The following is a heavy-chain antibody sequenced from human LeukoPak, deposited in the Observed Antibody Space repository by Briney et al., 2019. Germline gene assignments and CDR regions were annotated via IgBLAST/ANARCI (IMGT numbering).Heavy chain of an antibody. Sequence: GGSLRLSCAASGFTFSSFGMHWVRQAPGKGLEWVAVIWYDGSNKYYADSVKGRFTISRDNSKNTLYLQMNSLRAEDTAVYYCARELPPVVTYYFDYWGQGTLVIVSS. D-gene: IGHD2-15*01. CDR2: IWYDGSNK. J-gene: IGHJ4*02. V-gene: IGHV3-33*01. CDR3: ARELPPVVTYYFDY. CDR1: GFTFSSFG.